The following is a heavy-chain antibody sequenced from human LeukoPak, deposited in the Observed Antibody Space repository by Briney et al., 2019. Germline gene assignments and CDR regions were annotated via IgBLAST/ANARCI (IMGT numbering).Heavy chain of an antibody. J-gene: IGHJ5*02. Sequence: ASVKVSCKASEYTFTSYYMHWVRQAPGQGLEWMGWINPNSGGTTYAQKFQGRVTMTRDTSISTAYLQLTRLRSDDTAVYYCARPHQQLVFTWFDPWGQGTLVTVSS. CDR3: ARPHQQLVFTWFDP. CDR1: EYTFTSYY. D-gene: IGHD6-13*01. V-gene: IGHV1-2*02. CDR2: INPNSGGT.